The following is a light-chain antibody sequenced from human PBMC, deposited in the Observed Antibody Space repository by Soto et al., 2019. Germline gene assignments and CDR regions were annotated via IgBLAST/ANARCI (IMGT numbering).Light chain of an antibody. J-gene: IGLJ3*02. CDR3: QSYDSSLSGFWV. CDR1: SSNIGAGYD. Sequence: QSVLTQPPSVSGAPGPRVTISCTGISSNIGAGYDVHWYQQLPGTAPKLLIYGNSNRPSGVPDRFSGAKSGTSASLDITGLKDEDGADYYCQSYDSSLSGFWVFGGGTKLTVL. CDR2: GNS. V-gene: IGLV1-40*01.